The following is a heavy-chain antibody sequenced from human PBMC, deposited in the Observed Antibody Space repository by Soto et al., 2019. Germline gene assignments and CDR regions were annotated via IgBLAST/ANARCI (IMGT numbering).Heavy chain of an antibody. CDR2: ISGSGGST. D-gene: IGHD6-13*01. V-gene: IGHV3-23*01. CDR3: AKDSRGYSSSWYGYYYGMDV. Sequence: EVQLLESGGGLVQPGGSLRLSCAASGFTFSSYAMSWVRQAPGKGLEWVSAISGSGGSTYYADSVKGRFTISRDNSKNTLYLQMNSLRAEDTAVYYCAKDSRGYSSSWYGYYYGMDVWGHGTTVTVSS. CDR1: GFTFSSYA. J-gene: IGHJ6*02.